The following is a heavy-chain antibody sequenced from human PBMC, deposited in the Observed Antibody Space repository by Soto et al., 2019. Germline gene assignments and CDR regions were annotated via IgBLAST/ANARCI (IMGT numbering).Heavy chain of an antibody. V-gene: IGHV4-30-2*01. J-gene: IGHJ4*02. CDR1: GGSISSGGYS. D-gene: IGHD5-12*01. CDR3: AAGGGLPRYY. CDR2: IYHSGST. Sequence: QLQLQESGSGLVKPSQTLSLTCAVSGGSISSGGYSWSWIRQPPGKGLEWIGYIYHSGSTYYNPSLXSXAXIXXDRSKNQFSLKLSSVTAADTAVYSRAAGGGLPRYYWGQGTLVTVSS.